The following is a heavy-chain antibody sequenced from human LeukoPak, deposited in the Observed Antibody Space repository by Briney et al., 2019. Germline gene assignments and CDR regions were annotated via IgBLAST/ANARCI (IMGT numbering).Heavy chain of an antibody. CDR2: IKQDGSDK. J-gene: IGHJ4*02. CDR1: GFTFSGYW. CDR3: ARVGSSSSWYVLRPVDF. Sequence: PGGSLRLSCAASGFTFSGYWMSWARQAPGKGREWVANIKQDGSDKYYVDSVKGRFTISRDNAKNSLYLQMNSLRAEDTAVYYCARVGSSSSWYVLRPVDFWGQGTLVTVSS. V-gene: IGHV3-7*03. D-gene: IGHD6-13*01.